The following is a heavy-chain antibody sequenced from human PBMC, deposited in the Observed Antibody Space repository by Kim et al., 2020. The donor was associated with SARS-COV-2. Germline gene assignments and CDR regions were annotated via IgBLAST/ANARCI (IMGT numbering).Heavy chain of an antibody. CDR3: ARDLAVAVPRYFQH. D-gene: IGHD6-19*01. J-gene: IGHJ1*01. V-gene: IGHV1-18*01. Sequence: AQKLQGRVTMTTDTSTSTAYMELRSLRSDDTAVYYCARDLAVAVPRYFQHWGQGTLVTVSS.